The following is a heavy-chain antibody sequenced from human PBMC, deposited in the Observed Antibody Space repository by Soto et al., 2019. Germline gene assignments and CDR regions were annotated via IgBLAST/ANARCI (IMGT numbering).Heavy chain of an antibody. Sequence: EVQLLESGGGLVQPGGSLRLSCAASGFTFSSYAMSWVRQAPGKGLEWVGRIKSKTDGGTTDYAAPVKGRFTISRDDSKNTLYLQMNSLKTEDTAVYYCTTAYDSSGQDYWGQGTLVTVSS. CDR2: IKSKTDGGTT. V-gene: IGHV3-15*01. J-gene: IGHJ4*02. D-gene: IGHD3-22*01. CDR3: TTAYDSSGQDY. CDR1: GFTFSSYA.